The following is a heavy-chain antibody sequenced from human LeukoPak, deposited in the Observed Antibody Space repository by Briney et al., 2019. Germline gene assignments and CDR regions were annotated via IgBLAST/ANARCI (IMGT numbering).Heavy chain of an antibody. J-gene: IGHJ4*02. V-gene: IGHV3-23*01. CDR3: AKEGLKYCTTGVCYTGVDY. CDR1: GFTFSSYA. CDR2: ISGSGGST. D-gene: IGHD2-8*01. Sequence: GGSLRLSCAASGFTFSSYAMSWVRQAPGKGLEWVSAISGSGGSTYYADSVKGRFTISRDNSKNTLYLQMNSLRAEDTAVYYCAKEGLKYCTTGVCYTGVDYWGQGTLVTVSS.